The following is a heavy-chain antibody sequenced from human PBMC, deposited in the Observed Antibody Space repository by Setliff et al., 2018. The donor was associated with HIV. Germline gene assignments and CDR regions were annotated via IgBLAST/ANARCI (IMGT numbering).Heavy chain of an antibody. CDR1: GGSISSGDYY. J-gene: IGHJ6*02. V-gene: IGHV3-11*01. Sequence: LSLTCTVSGGSISSGDYYWSWIRQAPGKGLEWVSYISFSGNTIYYRDSVRGRFTIARDNARNSLYLQMNSLKADDTAVYYCARAKIGPAGDRTYYYGMDVWGQGTTVTVSS. CDR2: ISFSGNTI. CDR3: ARAKIGPAGDRTYYYGMDV. D-gene: IGHD4-17*01.